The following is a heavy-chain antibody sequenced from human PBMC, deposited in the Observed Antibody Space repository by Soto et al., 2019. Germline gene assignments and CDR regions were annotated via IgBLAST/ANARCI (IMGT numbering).Heavy chain of an antibody. V-gene: IGHV1-18*01. CDR1: GYTFTRYD. D-gene: IGHD3-10*01. Sequence: QVPLVQSGAEVKKPGASVKVSCKASGYTFTRYDISWVRQAPGQGLEWMGWISTNNGNTKYAQKLQGRVTTTTDTSTTTAYMELRSLRPDDTAVYYCARRGSGSYGYAFDIWGQGTMVTVSS. CDR3: ARRGSGSYGYAFDI. J-gene: IGHJ3*02. CDR2: ISTNNGNT.